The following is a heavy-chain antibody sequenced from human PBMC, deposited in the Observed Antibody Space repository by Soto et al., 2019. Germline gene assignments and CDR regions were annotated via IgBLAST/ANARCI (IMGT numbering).Heavy chain of an antibody. D-gene: IGHD5-12*01. J-gene: IGHJ4*02. CDR1: GFTFSSYG. Sequence: VQLVESGGGVVQPGRSLRLSCAASGFTFSSYGMHWVRQAPGKGLEWVGRIKSKTDGGTTDYAAPVKGRFTISRDDSKNTLYLQMNSLKTEDTAVYYCTTVATFSIYYFDYWGQGTLVTVSS. CDR2: IKSKTDGGTT. CDR3: TTVATFSIYYFDY. V-gene: IGHV3-15*01.